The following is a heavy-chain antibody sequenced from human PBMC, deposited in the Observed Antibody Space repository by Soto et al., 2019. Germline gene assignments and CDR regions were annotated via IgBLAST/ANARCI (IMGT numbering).Heavy chain of an antibody. V-gene: IGHV3-21*01. Sequence: EVQLVESGGGLVKPGGSLRLSCSASGFTFSTDSRNWVRQAPGKALEWITSISSSGSYIYYADSVKGRFTISRDNAKNSLYLQMNSLRAEDTAVYYCARYDSSGYYWPYYYYGMDLWGQGTTVTVSS. J-gene: IGHJ6*02. D-gene: IGHD3-22*01. CDR3: ARYDSSGYYWPYYYYGMDL. CDR2: ISSSGSYI. CDR1: GFTFSTDS.